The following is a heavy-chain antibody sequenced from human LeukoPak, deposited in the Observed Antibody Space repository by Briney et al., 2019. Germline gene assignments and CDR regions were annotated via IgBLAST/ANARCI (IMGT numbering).Heavy chain of an antibody. J-gene: IGHJ4*02. V-gene: IGHV1-18*01. CDR2: ISAYNGDT. CDR1: GYTFTSYG. D-gene: IGHD2-8*01. CDR3: AGSLGHCTSNVCYLKY. Sequence: GASVKVSCKASGYTFTSYGINWVRQAPGQGLEWMGWISAYNGDTNYAQKLQDRVTMTTDTYTNTAYMELRSLRSDDTAVYYCAGSLGHCTSNVCYLKYWGQGTLVTVSS.